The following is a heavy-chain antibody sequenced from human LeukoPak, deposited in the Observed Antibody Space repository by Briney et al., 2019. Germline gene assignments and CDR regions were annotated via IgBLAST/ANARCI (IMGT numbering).Heavy chain of an antibody. Sequence: SENLSLTCTVSGGSIRSYYWSWIRQPQGKGLKWIGDTNYSGRTNYNPFLKSRVTISVETSKTQFSLKLSSVAAADTAVYYCARDEVDGDYRWFDPWGQGTLVTVSS. V-gene: IGHV4-59*01. D-gene: IGHD4-17*01. CDR3: ARDEVDGDYRWFDP. CDR2: TNYSGRT. J-gene: IGHJ5*02. CDR1: GGSIRSYY.